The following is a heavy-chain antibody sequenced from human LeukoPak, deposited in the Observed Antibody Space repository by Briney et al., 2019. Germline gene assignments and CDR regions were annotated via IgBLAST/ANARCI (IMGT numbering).Heavy chain of an antibody. J-gene: IGHJ4*02. CDR2: ISSSSSYI. CDR1: GFTFSSYS. V-gene: IGHV3-21*01. CDR3: ARSAGDGYNHFDY. Sequence: GGSLRLSCAASGFTFSSYSMNWVRQAPGKGLEWVSSISSSSSYIYYADSVKGRFTISRDNAKNSLYLQMNSLRADDTAVYYCARSAGDGYNHFDYWGQGTLVTVSS. D-gene: IGHD5-24*01.